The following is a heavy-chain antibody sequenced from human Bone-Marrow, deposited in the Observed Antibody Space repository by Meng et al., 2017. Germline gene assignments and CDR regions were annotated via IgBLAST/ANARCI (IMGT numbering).Heavy chain of an antibody. CDR1: GFSFNEYE. CDR2: ISRSGGNT. CDR3: AAFYYGSENPSV. V-gene: IGHV3-48*03. D-gene: IGHD3-10*01. Sequence: LTGAASGFSFNEYEMNWVRQAPGKGLEWVSYISRSGGNTDYLDAVRGRFTISRDNAENSLYLQMNSLRAEDTAVYYCAAFYYGSENPSVWGPGTTVTVSS. J-gene: IGHJ6*02.